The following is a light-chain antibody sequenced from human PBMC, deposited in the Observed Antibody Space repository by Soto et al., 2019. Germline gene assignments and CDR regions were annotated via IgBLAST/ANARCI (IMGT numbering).Light chain of an antibody. CDR1: SSNIGTGYD. V-gene: IGLV1-40*01. J-gene: IGLJ1*01. CDR2: GNS. CDR3: SSYTTSGTPYV. Sequence: QSVLTQPPSVSGAPGQRVTISCTGSSSNIGTGYDVHWYQQLPGTAPKLLIYGNSNRPSGVPDRFSGSKSGTSASLAITGLQAEDEADYYCSSYTTSGTPYVFGTGTKLTVL.